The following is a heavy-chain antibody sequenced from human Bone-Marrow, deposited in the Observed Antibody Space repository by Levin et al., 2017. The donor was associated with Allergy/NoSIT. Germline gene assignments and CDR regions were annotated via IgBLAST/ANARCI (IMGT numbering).Heavy chain of an antibody. CDR2: IDPTRGDT. D-gene: IGHD6-13*01. V-gene: IGHV1-2*02. CDR1: GSTFTDYY. CDR3: ARGGASSNDY. J-gene: IGHJ4*02. Sequence: EASVKVSCTVSGSTFTDYYIHWIRQTPGQGLEWIGWIDPTRGDTKFAEKFHARVVLTMNSSISRAYMELGRLRFDDTALYYCARGGASSNDYWGQGTLVTVSS.